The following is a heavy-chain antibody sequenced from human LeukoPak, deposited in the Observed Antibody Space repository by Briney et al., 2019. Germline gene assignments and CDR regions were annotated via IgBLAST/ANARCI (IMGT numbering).Heavy chain of an antibody. CDR1: GGSISSGGYY. V-gene: IGHV4-31*03. CDR2: INYSGST. J-gene: IGHJ6*03. Sequence: SQTLSLTCTVSGGSISSGGYYWSWIRQHPGKGLEWIGYINYSGSTYYNPSLKSRVTISVDTSKNQFSLKLSSVTAADTAVYYCARGNRQTYYYGSGSYYSETYYYYYYYMDVWGKGTTVTVSS. D-gene: IGHD3-10*01. CDR3: ARGNRQTYYYGSGSYYSETYYYYYYYMDV.